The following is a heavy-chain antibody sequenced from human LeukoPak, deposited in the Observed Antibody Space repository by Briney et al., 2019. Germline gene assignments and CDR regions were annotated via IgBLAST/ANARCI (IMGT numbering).Heavy chain of an antibody. Sequence: SETLSLTCAVYGESISKYYWTWIRQSPGKGLEWIGEINHRGSTNQNPSLKSRVTLSVDTSKHQFSLKLTSVTAADAAVYYCASSVGSTDYWGQGTLVTVSS. J-gene: IGHJ4*02. D-gene: IGHD1-26*01. CDR3: ASSVGSTDY. CDR2: INHRGST. V-gene: IGHV4-34*01. CDR1: GESISKYY.